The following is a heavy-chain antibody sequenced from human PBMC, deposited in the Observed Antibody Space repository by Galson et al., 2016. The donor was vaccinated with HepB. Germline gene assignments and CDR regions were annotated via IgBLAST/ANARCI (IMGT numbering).Heavy chain of an antibody. CDR2: IYYSGST. D-gene: IGHD4-17*01. J-gene: IGHJ4*02. CDR3: ARMVYGDAYYFDY. Sequence: TLSLTCTVSGSSVSSGGYYRSWIRQHPGKGLEWIGYIYYSGSTYYNPSLKSRVTISVDTSKNQFSLKLSSVTAADTAVYYCARMVYGDAYYFDYWGQGTLVTVSS. V-gene: IGHV4-31*03. CDR1: GSSVSSGGYY.